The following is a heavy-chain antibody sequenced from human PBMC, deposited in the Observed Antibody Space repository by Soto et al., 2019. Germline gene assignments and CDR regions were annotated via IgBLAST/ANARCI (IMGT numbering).Heavy chain of an antibody. CDR1: GYSFTSYW. D-gene: IGHD1-1*01. Sequence: GASLKISCKGSGYSFTSYWIGWVRQMPGKGLEWMGIIYPGDSDTTYSPSFQGQVTISADKSISTAYLQWSSLKASDTAMYYCASLSNWNDGRYYYYGMDVRGQGTTVTVSS. J-gene: IGHJ6*02. CDR3: ASLSNWNDGRYYYYGMDV. V-gene: IGHV5-51*01. CDR2: IYPGDSDT.